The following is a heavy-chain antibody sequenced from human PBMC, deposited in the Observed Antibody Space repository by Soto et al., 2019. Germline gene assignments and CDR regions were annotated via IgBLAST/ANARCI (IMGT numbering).Heavy chain of an antibody. V-gene: IGHV3-11*06. D-gene: IGHD3-10*01. CDR1: GFPFSDYY. CDR2: ISSNSFYT. J-gene: IGHJ4*02. CDR3: MRDISPNHFAAGSYSY. Sequence: QVQLVESGGGLVKPGGSLRLSCAASGFPFSDYYMNWVRQAPGKGLEWVTYISSNSFYTNYADSVKGRFTIYRDNTKNSAYLQMNSLRPEDTAVYYCMRDISPNHFAAGSYSYWGQGILVTVSS.